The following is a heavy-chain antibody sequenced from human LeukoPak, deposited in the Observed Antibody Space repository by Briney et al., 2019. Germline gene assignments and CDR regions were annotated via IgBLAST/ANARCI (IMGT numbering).Heavy chain of an antibody. J-gene: IGHJ4*02. Sequence: PGGSLRLSCAASGFTFDDYAMHWVRHAPGKGLEWVSGISWNSGKIGYADSVKGRFTISRDNAKNSLYLQMNSLRAEDTAVYYCARSAAAGLYYFDYWGQGTLVTVSS. CDR2: ISWNSGKI. CDR1: GFTFDDYA. V-gene: IGHV3-9*01. D-gene: IGHD6-13*01. CDR3: ARSAAAGLYYFDY.